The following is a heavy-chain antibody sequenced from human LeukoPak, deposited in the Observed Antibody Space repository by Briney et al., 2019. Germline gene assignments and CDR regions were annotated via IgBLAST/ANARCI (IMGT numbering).Heavy chain of an antibody. J-gene: IGHJ4*02. CDR1: GFTFSSYG. CDR3: ARDLLAHYYGSGSYSN. D-gene: IGHD3-10*01. CDR2: IWYDGSNK. Sequence: PGRSLRLSCAASGFTFSSYGMHWVRQAPGKGLEWVAVIWYDGSNKYYADSVKGRFTISRDNSKNTLYLQMNSLRAEDTAVYYCARDLLAHYYGSGSYSNWGQGTLVTVSS. V-gene: IGHV3-30*19.